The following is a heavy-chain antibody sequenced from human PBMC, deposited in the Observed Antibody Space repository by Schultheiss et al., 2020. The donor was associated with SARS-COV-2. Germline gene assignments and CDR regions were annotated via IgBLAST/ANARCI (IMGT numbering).Heavy chain of an antibody. CDR3: AKDFVGYSSGWYVFDY. J-gene: IGHJ4*02. CDR2: ISGSGGST. D-gene: IGHD6-19*01. CDR1: GFTFSSYG. Sequence: GESLKISCAASGFTFSSYGMHWVRQAPGKGLEWVSAISGSGGSTYYADSLKGRFTISRDNSKNTLYLQMNSLRAEDTAVYYCAKDFVGYSSGWYVFDYWGQGTLVTVSS. V-gene: IGHV3-23*01.